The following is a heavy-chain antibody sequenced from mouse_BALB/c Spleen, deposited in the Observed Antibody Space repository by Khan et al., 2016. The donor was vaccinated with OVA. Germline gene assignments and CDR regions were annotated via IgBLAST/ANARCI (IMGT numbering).Heavy chain of an antibody. Sequence: VQLQQSGAELVKPGASVKLSCTASGFNIKDTHMHWVKQRPDQGLEWIGRIDPAHDNSKYDPRFQGKATITADTSSNTAYLHLSSLTSEDTAVYYCAPAGTGDYFDYWGQGTTLTVSS. D-gene: IGHD4-1*01. CDR1: GFNIKDTH. J-gene: IGHJ2*01. V-gene: IGHV14-3*02. CDR2: IDPAHDNS. CDR3: APAGTGDYFDY.